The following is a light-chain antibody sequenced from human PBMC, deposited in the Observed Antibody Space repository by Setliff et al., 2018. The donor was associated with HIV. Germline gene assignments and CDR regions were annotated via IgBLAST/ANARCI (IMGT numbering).Light chain of an antibody. V-gene: IGLV2-8*01. CDR1: SNDVGGYNY. CDR2: EVS. CDR3: SSYAGSNNFRV. Sequence: QSALTQPASVSGSPGQSITISCTGTSNDVGGYNYVSWYQQHPGKAPKLMIYEVSKRPSGVPDRFSGSKSGNTASLTVSGLQAEDEADYYCSSYAGSNNFRVFGTGTK. J-gene: IGLJ1*01.